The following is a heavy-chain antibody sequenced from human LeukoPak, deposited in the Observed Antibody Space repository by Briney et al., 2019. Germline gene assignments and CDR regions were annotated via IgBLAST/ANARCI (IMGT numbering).Heavy chain of an antibody. Sequence: PSETLSLTCTVSGGSISSGGYYWSWIRQHPGKGLEWIGCIYYSGSTYYNPSLKSRVTISVDTSKSQFSLKLSSVTAADTAVYYCARTKTYYYDSSGSPDAFDIWGQGTMVTVSS. V-gene: IGHV4-31*03. CDR3: ARTKTYYYDSSGSPDAFDI. CDR2: IYYSGST. D-gene: IGHD3-22*01. J-gene: IGHJ3*02. CDR1: GGSISSGGYY.